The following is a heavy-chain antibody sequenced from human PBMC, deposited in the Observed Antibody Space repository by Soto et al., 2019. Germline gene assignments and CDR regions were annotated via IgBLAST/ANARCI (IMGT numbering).Heavy chain of an antibody. V-gene: IGHV4-59*08. CDR3: ARRVDYVWGSYRYSPYFDY. CDR1: GGSISSYY. CDR2: IYYSEST. Sequence: SETLSLTCTVSGGSISSYYWSWIRQPPGKGLEWIGYIYYSESTNYNPSLKSRVTISVDTSKNQFSLKLSSVTAADTAVYYCARRVDYVWGSYRYSPYFDYWGQGTLVTVSS. D-gene: IGHD3-16*02. J-gene: IGHJ4*02.